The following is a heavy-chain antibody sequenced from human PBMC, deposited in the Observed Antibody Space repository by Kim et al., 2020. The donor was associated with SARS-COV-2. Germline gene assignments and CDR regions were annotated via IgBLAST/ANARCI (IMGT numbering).Heavy chain of an antibody. CDR1: GFTFSSYS. CDR2: ISSSSSTI. D-gene: IGHD3-10*01. CDR3: ARARGALWFGELHTNWFDP. J-gene: IGHJ5*02. V-gene: IGHV3-48*04. Sequence: GGSLRLSCAASGFTFSSYSMNWVRQAPGKGLEWVSYISSSSSTIYYADSVKGRFTISRDNAKNSLYLQMNSLRAEDTAVYYCARARGALWFGELHTNWFDPWGQGTLVTVSS.